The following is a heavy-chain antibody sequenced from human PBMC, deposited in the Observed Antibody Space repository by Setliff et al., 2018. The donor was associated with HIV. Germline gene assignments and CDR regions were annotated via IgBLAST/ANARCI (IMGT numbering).Heavy chain of an antibody. Sequence: SETLSLTCVVYGGSFTSYYWSWIRQPPGKGLECIGEINHSGSTNYNPSLKSRVTISVDTSKNQFSLRLTSVTAADTAVYFCASPYSGSYSGFQYWGQGTLVTVSS. J-gene: IGHJ1*01. D-gene: IGHD1-26*01. CDR3: ASPYSGSYSGFQY. CDR1: GGSFTSYY. CDR2: INHSGST. V-gene: IGHV4-34*01.